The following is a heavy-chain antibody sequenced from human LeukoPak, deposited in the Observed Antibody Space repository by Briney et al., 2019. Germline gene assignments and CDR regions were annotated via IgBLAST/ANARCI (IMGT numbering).Heavy chain of an antibody. Sequence: GGSLRLSCAASGFTFSSYAMSWVRQAPGRGLEWVSTISGSGGSTYYADSVKGRFTISRDNSENTLYLQINSLRVEDTAVYYCAKDTPTTGYHLDSWGQGTLVTVSS. V-gene: IGHV3-23*01. D-gene: IGHD1-1*01. CDR2: ISGSGGST. J-gene: IGHJ4*02. CDR1: GFTFSSYA. CDR3: AKDTPTTGYHLDS.